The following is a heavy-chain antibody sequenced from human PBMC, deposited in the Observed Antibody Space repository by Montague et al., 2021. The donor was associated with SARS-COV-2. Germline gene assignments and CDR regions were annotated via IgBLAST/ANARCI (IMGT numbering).Heavy chain of an antibody. CDR1: GFSLSTSGMC. CDR2: IDCDDDN. D-gene: IGHD6-13*01. CDR3: ARIVGAAAGVDY. J-gene: IGHJ4*02. Sequence: PALVNPTQTLTLTCTFSGFSLSTSGMCVSWISQPPGKALEWLALIDCDDDNYYSTSLKTRLTISKDTSKNQVVLTMTNMDPVDTATYYCARIVGAAAGVDYWGQGTLVTVSS. V-gene: IGHV2-70*01.